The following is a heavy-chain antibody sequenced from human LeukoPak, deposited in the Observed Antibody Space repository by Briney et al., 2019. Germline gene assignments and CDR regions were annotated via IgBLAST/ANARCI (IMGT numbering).Heavy chain of an antibody. CDR1: GFTFSSYG. CDR3: ANLPEWIQLWPPSDAFDI. D-gene: IGHD5-18*01. Sequence: GGSLRLSCAASGFTFSSYGMHWVRQAPGKGLEWVAVISYDGSNKYYADSVKGRFTISRDNSKNTLYLQMNSLRAEDTAVYYCANLPEWIQLWPPSDAFDIWGQGTMVTVSS. J-gene: IGHJ3*02. V-gene: IGHV3-30*18. CDR2: ISYDGSNK.